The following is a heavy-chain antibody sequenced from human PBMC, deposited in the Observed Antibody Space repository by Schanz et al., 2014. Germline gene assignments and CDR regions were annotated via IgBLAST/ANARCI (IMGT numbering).Heavy chain of an antibody. V-gene: IGHV1-2*02. D-gene: IGHD3-10*01. J-gene: IGHJ4*02. CDR1: GYSFSDYF. CDR2: LNPDSGET. Sequence: QVQLVQSGAEVKKPGASVKVSCKTSGYSFSDYFIHWVRQAPGQGLEWMGWLNPDSGETLYAQRFQSRVTLTRDTSIRTAYMDLRSLLSDDAAVYFCARGGVLVLPPGTVKKGNDYWGQGTLVTVSS. CDR3: ARGGVLVLPPGTVKKGNDY.